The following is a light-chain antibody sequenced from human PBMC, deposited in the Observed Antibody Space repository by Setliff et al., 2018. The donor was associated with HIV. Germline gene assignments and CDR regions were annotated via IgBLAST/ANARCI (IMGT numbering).Light chain of an antibody. J-gene: IGLJ2*01. CDR2: GNS. CDR1: GNNIGSYA. Sequence: QSALTQEASVSGTVGQKVTLSCTGTGNNIGSYAVGWYQQISHGAPKTVMLGNSPPSGIPDRFSGSKSGTTASLTISGLQPDDEADYYCSTWDYSLNTVVFGGGTKGTVL. CDR3: STWDYSLNTVV. V-gene: IGLV1-44*01.